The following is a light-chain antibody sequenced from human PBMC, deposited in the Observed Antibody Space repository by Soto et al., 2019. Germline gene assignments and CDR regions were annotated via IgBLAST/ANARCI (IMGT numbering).Light chain of an antibody. CDR1: QSVSSN. J-gene: IGKJ2*01. Sequence: EIVMPQSPATLSVSPGERATLSCRASQSVSSNLAWYQQKPGQAPRLLIYGASTRATGIPARFSGRGSGTEFTLTIRSLQSEDFAVYYCQQYNKWAPYTFGQGTKLEIK. V-gene: IGKV3-15*01. CDR3: QQYNKWAPYT. CDR2: GAS.